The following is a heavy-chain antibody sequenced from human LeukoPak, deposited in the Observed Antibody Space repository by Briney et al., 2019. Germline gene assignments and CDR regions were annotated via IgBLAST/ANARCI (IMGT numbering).Heavy chain of an antibody. CDR2: IYSGGST. J-gene: IGHJ4*02. V-gene: IGHV3-66*01. CDR3: ARSVDIVATVDY. Sequence: GGSLRLSCAASGFTVSSNYMSWVRQAPGKGLEWVSVIYSGGSTYYADSVKGRFTISRDNSKNTLYLQMNSLRAEDTAVYYCARSVDIVATVDYWGQGTLVTVTS. CDR1: GFTVSSNY. D-gene: IGHD5-12*01.